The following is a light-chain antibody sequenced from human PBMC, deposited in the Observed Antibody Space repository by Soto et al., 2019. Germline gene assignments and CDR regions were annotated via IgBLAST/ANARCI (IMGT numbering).Light chain of an antibody. CDR1: SGHSSYA. CDR2: LNSDGSH. J-gene: IGLJ7*01. V-gene: IGLV4-69*01. Sequence: QLVLTQSPSASASLGASVKLTRTLSSGHSSYAIAWHQQQPEKGPRYLMKLNSDGSHSKGDGIPDRFSGSSSGAERYLTISSLQSEDEADYYCQTWGTGIHVFGGGTQLTVL. CDR3: QTWGTGIHV.